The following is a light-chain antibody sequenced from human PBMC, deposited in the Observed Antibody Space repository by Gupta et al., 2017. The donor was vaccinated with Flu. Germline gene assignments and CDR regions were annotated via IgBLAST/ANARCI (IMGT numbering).Light chain of an antibody. Sequence: RVTISCSGTTANIGNNFVYWYQHLPGTTPKVVIYRNDQRPPGVPDRFSGSKSGTSASLAISGLRSEDEAAYYCATWDDSLRGSIFGGGTKMTVL. CDR3: ATWDDSLRGSI. CDR2: RND. CDR1: TANIGNNF. V-gene: IGLV1-47*01. J-gene: IGLJ2*01.